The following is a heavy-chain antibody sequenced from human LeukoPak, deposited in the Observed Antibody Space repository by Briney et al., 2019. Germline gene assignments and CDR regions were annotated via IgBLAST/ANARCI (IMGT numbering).Heavy chain of an antibody. CDR1: GFTFSSYS. D-gene: IGHD3-10*01. CDR3: AKDRDYYYYYMDV. CDR2: ISSSSSYI. Sequence: GGSLRLSCAASGFTFSSYSMNWVRQAPGKGLEWVSSISSSSSYIYYADSVKGRFTISRDNSKNTLYLQMNSLRAEDTAVYYCAKDRDYYYYYMDVWGKGTTVTVSS. V-gene: IGHV3-21*04. J-gene: IGHJ6*03.